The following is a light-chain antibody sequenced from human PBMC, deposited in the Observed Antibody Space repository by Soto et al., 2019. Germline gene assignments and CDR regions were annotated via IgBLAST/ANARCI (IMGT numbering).Light chain of an antibody. CDR2: GAS. V-gene: IGKV3-20*01. CDR3: QQYGNSRWT. CDR1: QSVSSSY. Sequence: EIVLPQSPGTLSLSPGERATLSCRASQSVSSSYLALYQQKPGQAPRLLISGASTRATGIPDRFSGSGSGTDFTLTISRLEPEDFAVYYCQQYGNSRWTFGQGTKVEIK. J-gene: IGKJ1*01.